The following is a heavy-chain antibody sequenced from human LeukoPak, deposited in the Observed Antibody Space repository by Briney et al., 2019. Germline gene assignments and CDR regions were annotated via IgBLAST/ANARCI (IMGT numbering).Heavy chain of an antibody. D-gene: IGHD6-6*01. J-gene: IGHJ4*02. CDR3: ARDAVGSSYFDY. Sequence: PSETLSLTCTVSGGSISSGDYYWSWIRQPPGKGLEWIGYIYYSGSTYYNPSLKSRVTISIDASKNQLSLKLDSVTAADTAMYYCARDAVGSSYFDYWGQGTLVAVSS. CDR2: IYYSGST. V-gene: IGHV4-30-4*08. CDR1: GGSISSGDYY.